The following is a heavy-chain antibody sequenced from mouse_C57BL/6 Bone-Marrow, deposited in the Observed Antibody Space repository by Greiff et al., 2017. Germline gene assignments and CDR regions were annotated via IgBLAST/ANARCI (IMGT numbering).Heavy chain of an antibody. J-gene: IGHJ3*01. Sequence: EVKLVESGGGLVKPGGSLKLSCAASGFTFSSYTMSWVRQTPEKRLEWVATISGGGGNTYYPDSVKGRFTISRDNAKITLYLQMSSLRSEDTALYYCARRGLYYGNRGFAYWGQGTLVTVSA. CDR1: GFTFSSYT. CDR3: ARRGLYYGNRGFAY. V-gene: IGHV5-9*01. D-gene: IGHD2-1*01. CDR2: ISGGGGNT.